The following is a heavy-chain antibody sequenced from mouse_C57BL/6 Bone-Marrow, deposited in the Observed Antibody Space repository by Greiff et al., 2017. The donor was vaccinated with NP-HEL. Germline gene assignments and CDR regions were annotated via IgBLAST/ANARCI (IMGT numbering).Heavy chain of an antibody. Sequence: QVQLQQSGAELVKPGASVKLSCKASGYTFTSYWMQWVKQRPGQGLEWIGNINPSNGGTNYNEKFKSKATLTVDKSSSTAYMQLSSLTSEDSAVYYCAREGVITPFDYWGQGTTLTVSS. CDR3: AREGVITPFDY. CDR2: INPSNGGT. D-gene: IGHD1-1*01. CDR1: GYTFTSYW. V-gene: IGHV1-53*01. J-gene: IGHJ2*01.